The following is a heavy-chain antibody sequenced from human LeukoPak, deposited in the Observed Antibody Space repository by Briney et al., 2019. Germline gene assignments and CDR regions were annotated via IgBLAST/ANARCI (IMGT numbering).Heavy chain of an antibody. J-gene: IGHJ6*03. V-gene: IGHV1-69*05. CDR3: ASDNCSSTSCYSHYYYMDV. CDR2: IIPIFGTA. CDR1: GGTFSSYA. Sequence: GSLVKVSCKASGGTFSSYAISWVRQAPGQGLEWMGGIIPIFGTANYAQKFQGRVTITTDESTSTAYMELSSLRSGDTAVYYCASDNCSSTSCYSHYYYMDVWGKGTTVTVSS. D-gene: IGHD2-2*01.